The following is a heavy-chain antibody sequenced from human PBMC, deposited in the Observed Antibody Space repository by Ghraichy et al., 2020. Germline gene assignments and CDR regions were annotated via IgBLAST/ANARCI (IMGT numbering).Heavy chain of an antibody. J-gene: IGHJ4*02. Sequence: GEPLNISCAASVFTLSSYWMHWVRQAPGKGLVWVSRIKSDGSSTIYADSVKGRFTISRDNAKNTLYLQLNSLRAEDTAVYYCAREYCSGGRCFFGTGGSHFDYWGQGTLGTVSS. V-gene: IGHV3-74*01. CDR1: VFTLSSYW. D-gene: IGHD2-15*01. CDR2: IKSDGSST. CDR3: AREYCSGGRCFFGTGGSHFDY.